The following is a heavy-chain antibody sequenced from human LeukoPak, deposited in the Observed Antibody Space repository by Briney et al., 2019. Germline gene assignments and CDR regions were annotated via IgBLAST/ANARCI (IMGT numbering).Heavy chain of an antibody. CDR3: AREVVDTRAKRFDY. V-gene: IGHV3-48*03. CDR1: GFTFSSYE. J-gene: IGHJ4*02. D-gene: IGHD2-2*01. CDR2: ISSSGTTM. Sequence: GGSLRLSCAASGFTFSSYEMNWVRQAPGKGLEWVSYISSSGTTMYYADSVEGRFTISRDNAKNSLYLQMNSLRAEDTAVYYCAREVVDTRAKRFDYWGQGTLVTVSS.